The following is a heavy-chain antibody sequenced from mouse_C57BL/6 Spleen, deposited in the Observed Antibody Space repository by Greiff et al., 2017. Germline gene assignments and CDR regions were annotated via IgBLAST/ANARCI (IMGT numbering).Heavy chain of an antibody. CDR2: IYPGDGDT. CDR3: ARSTYYSNYEEDY. Sequence: VQLQQSGPELVKPRASVKISCKASGYAFSSSWMNWVKQRPGKGLEWIGRIYPGDGDTNYNGKFKGKATLTADKSSSTAYMQLSSLTSEDSAVYFCARSTYYSNYEEDYWGQGTSVTVSS. V-gene: IGHV1-82*01. D-gene: IGHD2-5*01. CDR1: GYAFSSSW. J-gene: IGHJ4*01.